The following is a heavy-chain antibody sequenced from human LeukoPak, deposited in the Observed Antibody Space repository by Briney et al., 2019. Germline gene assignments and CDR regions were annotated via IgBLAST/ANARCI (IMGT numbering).Heavy chain of an antibody. CDR3: ARQAVAGNGFDY. CDR2: IYYSGNT. V-gene: IGHV4-39*01. J-gene: IGHJ4*02. Sequence: PSETLSLTCTVSGGSIGSSSYYWGWIRQPPGKGLEWIGTIYYSGNTYYNPSLKSRVSISVDTSKNQFSLKLSSVTAADTAVYYCARQAVAGNGFDYWGQGTLVTVSS. CDR1: GGSIGSSSYY. D-gene: IGHD6-19*01.